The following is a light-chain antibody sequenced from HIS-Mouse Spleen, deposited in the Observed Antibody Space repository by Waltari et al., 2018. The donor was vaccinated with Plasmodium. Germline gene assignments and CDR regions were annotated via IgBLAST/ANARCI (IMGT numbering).Light chain of an antibody. CDR2: KDS. CDR1: VLAKKY. Sequence: SYELTQPSSVSVSPGQTARITCSGDVLAKKYDRWFQQKPGQAPVQVIYKDSERPSGIPERFSGSSSGTTVTLTISGAQVEDEADYYCYSAADNNLVFGGGTKLTVL. J-gene: IGLJ3*02. V-gene: IGLV3-27*01. CDR3: YSAADNNLV.